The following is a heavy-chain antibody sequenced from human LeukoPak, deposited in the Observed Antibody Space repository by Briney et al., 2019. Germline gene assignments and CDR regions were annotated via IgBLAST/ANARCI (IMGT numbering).Heavy chain of an antibody. V-gene: IGHV4-59*01. CDR3: ARSGRSWYYDY. J-gene: IGHJ4*02. CDR1: GGSISSYY. D-gene: IGHD6-13*01. CDR2: IYYSGST. Sequence: SETLSLTCTVSGGSISSYYWSWIRQPPGKGLEWIGYIYYSGSTNYNPSLKSRVTISVDTPKNQFSLKLSSVTAADTAVYYCARSGRSWYYDYWGQGTLVTVSS.